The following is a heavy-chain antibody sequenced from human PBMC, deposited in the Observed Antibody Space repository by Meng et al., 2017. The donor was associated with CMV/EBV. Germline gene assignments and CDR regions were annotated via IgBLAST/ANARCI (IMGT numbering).Heavy chain of an antibody. CDR1: GYTFTGYY. J-gene: IGHJ4*02. D-gene: IGHD6-19*01. CDR2: INPNSGGT. V-gene: IGHV1-2*02. CDR3: ARARKSPVAGTSRGNYFDY. Sequence: ASVKVSCKASGYTFTGYYMHWVRQAPGQGLEWMGWINPNSGGTNYAQKFRGRVTMTRDTSISTAYMELSRLRSDDTAVYYCARARKSPVAGTSRGNYFDYWGQGTLVTVSS.